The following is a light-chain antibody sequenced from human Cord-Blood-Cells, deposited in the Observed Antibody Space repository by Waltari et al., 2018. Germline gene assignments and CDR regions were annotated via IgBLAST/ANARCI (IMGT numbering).Light chain of an antibody. CDR1: SSGVGRYYL. J-gene: IGLJ1*01. Sequence: QSALTQPASVSGSPGQSVPISCPGTSSGVGRYYLVSWYQQHPGKAPKLMIYEGSKRPSGVSNRFSGSKSGNTASLTISGLQAEDEADYYCCSYAGSSTFVFGTGTKVTVL. V-gene: IGLV2-23*03. CDR3: CSYAGSSTFV. CDR2: EGS.